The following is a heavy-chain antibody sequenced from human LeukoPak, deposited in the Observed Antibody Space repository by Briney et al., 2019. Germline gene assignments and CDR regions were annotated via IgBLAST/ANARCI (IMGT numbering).Heavy chain of an antibody. CDR3: ARDPERGDGYGFDI. Sequence: SETLSLICAVSGDSISSHYWNWIRQPPGKGLAWIGYIYYSGSTDYNPSVKSRVAISVDRSKNQFSLSLSSVTAADTAVYYCARDPERGDGYGFDIWGQGTTVTVSS. V-gene: IGHV4-59*11. CDR1: GDSISSHY. D-gene: IGHD3-10*01. J-gene: IGHJ3*02. CDR2: IYYSGST.